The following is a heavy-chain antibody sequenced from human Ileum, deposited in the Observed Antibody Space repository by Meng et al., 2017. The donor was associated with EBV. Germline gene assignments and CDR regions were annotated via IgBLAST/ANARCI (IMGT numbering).Heavy chain of an antibody. Sequence: QLLLQEAGLGLVKPSETLSLTCSVSGGSISSSNYCWGWIRQPPGKGLEWIQSICYTDYTYYNPSLKSRVTISADKSKNQFSLRLNSLTAADTAVYYCAMGPDYAKTGYWGQGTLVTVSS. CDR3: AMGPDYAKTGY. V-gene: IGHV4-39*01. D-gene: IGHD4-17*01. J-gene: IGHJ4*02. CDR1: GGSISSSNYC. CDR2: ICYTDYT.